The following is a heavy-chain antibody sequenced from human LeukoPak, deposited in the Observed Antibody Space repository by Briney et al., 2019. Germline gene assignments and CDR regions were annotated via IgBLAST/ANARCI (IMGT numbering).Heavy chain of an antibody. V-gene: IGHV3-11*04. CDR2: ISSSGSTI. CDR1: GFTFSDYY. Sequence: PGGSLRLSCAASGFTFSDYYMSWIRQAPGKGLEWVSYISSSGSTIYYADSVKGRFTISRDNAKNSLYLQMNSLRAEDTAVYYCARYCSSTSCYKPKHYYFDYWGQGTLVTVSS. CDR3: ARYCSSTSCYKPKHYYFDY. J-gene: IGHJ4*02. D-gene: IGHD2-2*01.